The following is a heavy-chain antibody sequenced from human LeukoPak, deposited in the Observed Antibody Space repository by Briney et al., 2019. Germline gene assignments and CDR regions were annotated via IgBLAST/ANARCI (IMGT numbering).Heavy chain of an antibody. V-gene: IGHV3-20*04. CDR1: GFTFDNCG. CDR3: ARGYYDTLFGYYFAMDV. CDR2: IRWNGDNI. J-gene: IGHJ6*02. D-gene: IGHD3-9*01. Sequence: GGSLRLSCTASGFTFDNCGMSWVRQAPGKGLEWVAGIRWNGDNIRYADSVKGRFTISRDNAKNSLYLQMNSLRAEDTALYYCARGYYDTLFGYYFAMDVWGQGTTVTVSS.